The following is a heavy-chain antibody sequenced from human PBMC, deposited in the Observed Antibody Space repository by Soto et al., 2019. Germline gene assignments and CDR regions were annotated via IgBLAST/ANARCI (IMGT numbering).Heavy chain of an antibody. D-gene: IGHD3-10*01. CDR1: GFTFSTYT. CDR2: ISSTGSHM. V-gene: IGHV3-21*01. Sequence: GGSLRLSCAASGFTFSTYTMNWVRQAPGKGLQWVSSISSTGSHMYYADSLRGRISISRDNAKNSLYLQMNSLTAEDTALYYCASGATAFNMWGQGTMVTVSS. J-gene: IGHJ3*02. CDR3: ASGATAFNM.